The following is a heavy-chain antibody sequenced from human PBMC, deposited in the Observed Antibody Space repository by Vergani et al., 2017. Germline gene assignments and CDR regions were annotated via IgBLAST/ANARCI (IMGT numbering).Heavy chain of an antibody. CDR1: GDSVISTDYH. J-gene: IGHJ4*02. D-gene: IGHD2-15*01. V-gene: IGHV4-39*01. CDR3: ASKRGACRAAYCHSYDF. Sequence: QVQLQESGPGLVKPSETLSLTCTVPGDSVISTDYHCGCIRQPPGKGLEWIGSMDYSGSTSYNPSLESRISISFETPKNQFSLRLTSVTAADTAVYYCASKRGACRAAYCHSYDFWGPGTLVGVSS. CDR2: MDYSGST.